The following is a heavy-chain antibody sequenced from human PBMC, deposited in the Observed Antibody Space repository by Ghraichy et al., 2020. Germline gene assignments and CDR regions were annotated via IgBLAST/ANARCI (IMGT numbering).Heavy chain of an antibody. J-gene: IGHJ3*02. Sequence: SETLSLTCAVSGGSISSSNWWSWVRQPPGKGLEGIGEIYHSGSTNYNPSLKSRVTISVAKSKNQFSLKLSSVTAADTAVYYCARLFDSSGYYSDAFDIWGQGTMVTVSS. V-gene: IGHV4-4*02. CDR3: ARLFDSSGYYSDAFDI. CDR1: GGSISSSNW. CDR2: IYHSGST. D-gene: IGHD3-22*01.